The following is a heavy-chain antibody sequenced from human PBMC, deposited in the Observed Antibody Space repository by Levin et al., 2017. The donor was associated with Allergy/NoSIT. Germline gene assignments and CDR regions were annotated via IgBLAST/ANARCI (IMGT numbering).Heavy chain of an antibody. CDR1: GFTFSSYA. CDR3: AKDGAGTYYGIDY. Sequence: ETLSLTCAASGFTFSSYAMTWVRQAPGKGLEWVSAISTGGTNTYYADSVKGRFTISRDNSKNTLYLQMNSLRAEDTAVYYCAKDGAGTYYGIDYWGQGTLVTVSS. V-gene: IGHV3-23*01. D-gene: IGHD1-26*01. J-gene: IGHJ4*02. CDR2: ISTGGTNT.